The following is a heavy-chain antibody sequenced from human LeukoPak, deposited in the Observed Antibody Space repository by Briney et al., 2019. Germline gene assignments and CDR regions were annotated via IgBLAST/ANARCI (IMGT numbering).Heavy chain of an antibody. CDR3: AKLGYYDFWSNYLVFDN. CDR1: GYSISNGYN. V-gene: IGHV4-38-2*02. D-gene: IGHD3-3*01. Sequence: SETLSLTCTVSGYSISNGYNWGWVRQPPGKGLECIGSISHIGSTYYNPSLESRVTISLDTSNNQFSLELSSVTAADTAVYFCAKLGYYDFWSNYLVFDNWGQGTLVTVSS. J-gene: IGHJ4*02. CDR2: ISHIGST.